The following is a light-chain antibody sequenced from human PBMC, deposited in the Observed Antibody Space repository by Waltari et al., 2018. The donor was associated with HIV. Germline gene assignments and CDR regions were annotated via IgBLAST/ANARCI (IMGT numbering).Light chain of an antibody. CDR2: EDD. Sequence: SALTQPASVSGSPGQAITVPCTGSITDVGSYNLVSWYQQNPGKAPKLMIYEDDKRPSGVSNRFSGSKSGNTASLTISGLQAEDEADYYCCSYAGSTTWLFGGGTKLTVL. CDR3: CSYAGSTTWL. V-gene: IGLV2-23*01. CDR1: ITDVGSYNL. J-gene: IGLJ3*02.